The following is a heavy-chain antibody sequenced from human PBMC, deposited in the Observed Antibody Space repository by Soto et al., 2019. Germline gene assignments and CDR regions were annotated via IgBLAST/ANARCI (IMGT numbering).Heavy chain of an antibody. J-gene: IGHJ3*02. CDR2: IDHSGNT. Sequence: VQLQESGPGLVKPSQTLSLTCTVSGGSITNDVYYWSWIRQHPGKGLDWIGYIDHSGNTFYNPSLKSRVNISVDTSKNQFSLKLSSVTAADTAVHYSARATLGYCTNGVCYGAFDIWGQGTMVNVSS. V-gene: IGHV4-31*03. D-gene: IGHD2-8*01. CDR3: ARATLGYCTNGVCYGAFDI. CDR1: GGSITNDVYY.